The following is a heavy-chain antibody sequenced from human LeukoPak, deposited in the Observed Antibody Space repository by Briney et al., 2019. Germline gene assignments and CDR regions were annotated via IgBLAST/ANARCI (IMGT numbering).Heavy chain of an antibody. V-gene: IGHV4-59*08. CDR1: GGSISSYY. CDR2: IYYSGST. D-gene: IGHD6-13*01. Sequence: SETLSLTCTVSGGSISSYYWSWIRQPPGKGLERIGYIYYSGSTNYNPSLKSRVTISVDTSKNQFSLKLSSVTAADTAVYYCARRGRQQLANWFDPWGQGTLVTVSS. J-gene: IGHJ5*02. CDR3: ARRGRQQLANWFDP.